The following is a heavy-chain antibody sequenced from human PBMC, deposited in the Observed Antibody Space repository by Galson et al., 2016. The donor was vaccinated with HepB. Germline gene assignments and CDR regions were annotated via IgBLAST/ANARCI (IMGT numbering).Heavy chain of an antibody. CDR2: ISDSSSYI. CDR1: GFTFSSYN. V-gene: IGHV3-21*01. Sequence: SLRLSCAASGFTFSSYNMNWVRQAPGKGLELVSSISDSSSYIYYADSVKGRFTISRDNAKNSLYLQLNSLRAEDTAVYYCARGHFFDYWGQGTLVTVSS. J-gene: IGHJ4*02. CDR3: ARGHFFDY.